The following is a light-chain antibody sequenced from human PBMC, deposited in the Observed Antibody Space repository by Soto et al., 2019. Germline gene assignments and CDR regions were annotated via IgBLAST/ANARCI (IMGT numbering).Light chain of an antibody. CDR2: GLS. CDR1: HTISSSY. J-gene: IGKJ1*01. CDR3: QQYVTSSPRT. V-gene: IGKV3-20*01. Sequence: EIVLTQSPGTLSLSPGERATLSCRASHTISSSYLAWYQQKPGQAPRLLLYGLSTRATGIPDRFSGSGSGPDFTLTITRLEPADFAVYYCQQYVTSSPRTFGQGTKVEIK.